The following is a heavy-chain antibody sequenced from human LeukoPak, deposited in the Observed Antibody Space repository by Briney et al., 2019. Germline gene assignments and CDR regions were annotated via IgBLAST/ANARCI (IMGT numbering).Heavy chain of an antibody. D-gene: IGHD6-13*01. CDR3: ARFLAGSSWHDAFDI. CDR2: ISDSGRTT. Sequence: GGSLRLSCAVSGLTFSNFKMNWVRQAPGKGLEWVSYISDSGRTTFYADSVKGRFTISRDNAKNSLYLQMNSLRAEDTAVYYCARFLAGSSWHDAFDIWGQGTMVTVSS. J-gene: IGHJ3*02. CDR1: GLTFSNFK. V-gene: IGHV3-48*03.